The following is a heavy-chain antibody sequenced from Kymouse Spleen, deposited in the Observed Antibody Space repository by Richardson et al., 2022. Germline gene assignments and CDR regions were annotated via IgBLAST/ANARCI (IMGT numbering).Heavy chain of an antibody. D-gene: IGHD2-2*02. CDR1: GFTFSSYG. CDR3: ARGPLFCSSTSCYPDY. CDR2: IWYDGSNK. Sequence: QVQLVESGGGVVQPGRSLRLSCAASGFTFSSYGMHWVRQAPGKGLEWVAVIWYDGSNKYYADSVKGRFTISRDNSKNTLYLQMNSLRAEDTAVYYCARGPLFCSSTSCYPDYWGQGTLVTVSS. V-gene: IGHV3-33*01. J-gene: IGHJ4*02.